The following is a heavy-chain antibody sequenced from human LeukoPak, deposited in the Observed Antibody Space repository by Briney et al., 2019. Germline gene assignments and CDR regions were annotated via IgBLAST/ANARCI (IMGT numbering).Heavy chain of an antibody. J-gene: IGHJ4*02. D-gene: IGHD2-21*02. CDR3: ARGTAVTAISVFDY. CDR2: INHSGST. CDR1: GASFSGYY. Sequence: PSETLSLTCAVYGASFSGYYWSWIRQPPGKGLEWIGEINHSGSTNYNPSLKSRVTISVDTSKNQFSLKLTSVTAADTAVYYCARGTAVTAISVFDYWGQGTLVTVSS. V-gene: IGHV4-34*01.